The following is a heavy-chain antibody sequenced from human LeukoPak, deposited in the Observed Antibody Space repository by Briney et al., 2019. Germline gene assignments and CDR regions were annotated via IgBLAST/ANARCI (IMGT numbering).Heavy chain of an antibody. J-gene: IGHJ4*02. CDR1: GFDLSRNG. CDR3: ARDFDDSKWNYYYIPEL. D-gene: IGHD3-10*02. V-gene: IGHV3-30*02. Sequence: GGSLRLSCAASGFDLSRNGMHWVRQAPGKGLEWVSFIRYDGSKTFYGDSVTGRFTISRDNSKNTLYLQMNSPRIDDTAVYYCARDFDDSKWNYYYIPELGGQGVLVSVSS. CDR2: IRYDGSKT.